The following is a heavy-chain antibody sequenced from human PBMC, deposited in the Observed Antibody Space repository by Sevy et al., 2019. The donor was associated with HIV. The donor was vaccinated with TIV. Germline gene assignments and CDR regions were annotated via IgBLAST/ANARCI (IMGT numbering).Heavy chain of an antibody. CDR1: GFTFSIYW. V-gene: IGHV3-7*01. CDR3: ARAIALADSY. D-gene: IGHD6-13*01. CDR2: IKPDGSKK. Sequence: GGSLRLSCAASGFTFSIYWMTWVRQAPGKGLEWVANIKPDGSKKYYVDSVKGRFTISRDNAENSLYLQMNSRRAEDTAVYYCARAIALADSYWGQGTQVTISS. J-gene: IGHJ4*02.